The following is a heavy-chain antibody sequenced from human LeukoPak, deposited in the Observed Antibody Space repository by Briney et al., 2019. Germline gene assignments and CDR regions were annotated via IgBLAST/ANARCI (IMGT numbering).Heavy chain of an antibody. CDR3: AETGPTDF. Sequence: GGSLRLSCAASGFTFSTYGMHWVRQAPGKGLEWVAAISYDGTNKHYADSVKGRFTISRDNSKNMLYLQMNSLRAEDTALYYCAETGPTDFWGQGTLVTASS. J-gene: IGHJ4*02. CDR1: GFTFSTYG. V-gene: IGHV3-30*03. D-gene: IGHD3-9*01. CDR2: ISYDGTNK.